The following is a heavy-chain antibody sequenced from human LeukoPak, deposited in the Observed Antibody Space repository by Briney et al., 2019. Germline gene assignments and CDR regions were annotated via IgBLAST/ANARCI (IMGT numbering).Heavy chain of an antibody. Sequence: ASVKVSCKGSGYTFTNYYFSWVRHAPGRGLEWMVSISAYNGNKNYVQKIQGRVTMTTGTSTTTAYMELRSLRSDDTAVYYCARDYCSSTSCYFHYWGQGTLVTVSS. CDR3: ARDYCSSTSCYFHY. V-gene: IGHV1-18*04. D-gene: IGHD2-2*01. CDR1: GYTFTNYY. J-gene: IGHJ4*02. CDR2: ISAYNGNK.